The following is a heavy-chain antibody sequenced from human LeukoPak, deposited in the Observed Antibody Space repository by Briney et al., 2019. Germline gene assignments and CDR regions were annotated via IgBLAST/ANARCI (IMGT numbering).Heavy chain of an antibody. CDR3: ARNCGGDCYEGHYYYGMDV. CDR2: TYYSAKWYN. Sequence: SQTLSLTCAISGDSVSSNSAAWNWIRQSPAKGLEWLGRTYYSAKWYNDYAVSVKSRITINPDTSKNQFSLQLNSVTPEDTAVYYCARNCGGDCYEGHYYYGMDVWGQGTTVTVSS. CDR1: GDSVSSNSAA. J-gene: IGHJ6*02. D-gene: IGHD2-21*02. V-gene: IGHV6-1*01.